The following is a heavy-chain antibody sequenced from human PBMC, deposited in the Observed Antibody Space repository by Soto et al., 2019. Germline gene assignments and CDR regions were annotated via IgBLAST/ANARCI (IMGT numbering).Heavy chain of an antibody. Sequence: ASVKVSCKASGYTFTSYGISWVRQAPGQGLEWMGWISAYNGNTNYAQKLQGRVTMTTDTSTSTAYMELRSLRSDDTAVYYCARVNSGWYRSYFDLWGRGTLVTSPQ. CDR2: ISAYNGNT. V-gene: IGHV1-18*04. D-gene: IGHD6-19*01. CDR3: ARVNSGWYRSYFDL. J-gene: IGHJ2*01. CDR1: GYTFTSYG.